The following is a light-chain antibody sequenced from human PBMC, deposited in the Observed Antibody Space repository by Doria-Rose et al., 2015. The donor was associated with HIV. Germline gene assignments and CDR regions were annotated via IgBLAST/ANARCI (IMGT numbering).Light chain of an antibody. J-gene: IGKJ5*01. V-gene: IGKV3-15*01. CDR3: HQYNNWPT. CDR1: QSVSTD. CDR2: GAS. Sequence: EIVMTQSPETLSVSPGESATLSCSASQSVSTDLAWYQHKPGQAPRLLIWGASTRATGIPAGFSGSGSGTEFTLTISSLQSEDFAIYFCHQYNNWPTFGQGTRLDIK.